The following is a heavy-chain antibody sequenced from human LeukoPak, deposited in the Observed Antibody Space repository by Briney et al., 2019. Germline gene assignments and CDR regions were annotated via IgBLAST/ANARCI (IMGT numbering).Heavy chain of an antibody. Sequence: PGGSLRLSCAASGFTFSTYWMHWVRQAPGKGLVWVSRINSDGSSTTYADSVKGRFTISRDNAKNTLYLQMNSLRAEDTAVYYCASGHYYGSGSPDYWGRGTLVTVSS. CDR3: ASGHYYGSGSPDY. CDR1: GFTFSTYW. V-gene: IGHV3-74*01. J-gene: IGHJ4*02. CDR2: INSDGSST. D-gene: IGHD3-10*01.